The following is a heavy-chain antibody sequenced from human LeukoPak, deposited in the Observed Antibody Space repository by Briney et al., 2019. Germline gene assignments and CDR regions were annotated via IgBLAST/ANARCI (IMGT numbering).Heavy chain of an antibody. Sequence: GESLKISCKGFGYSFTNYWIGWVRQMPGKGLEWMGIIYPGDSDTRYSPSFQGQVTISADKSISTAYLQWSSLKASDTAMYYCARHKMARPDCSSTSCYTGYYYYYMDVWGKGTTVTVSS. CDR1: GYSFTNYW. V-gene: IGHV5-51*01. J-gene: IGHJ6*03. CDR3: ARHKMARPDCSSTSCYTGYYYYYMDV. D-gene: IGHD2-2*02. CDR2: IYPGDSDT.